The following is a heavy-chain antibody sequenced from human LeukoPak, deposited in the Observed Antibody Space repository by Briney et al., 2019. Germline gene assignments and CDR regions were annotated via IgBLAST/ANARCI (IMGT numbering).Heavy chain of an antibody. Sequence: GGSLGLSCAASGFAFSYYWMNWVRQAPGKGLEWVANIKQDGSEKSYVDSVKGRFTISRDNAKNTLYLQMTTLGAEDTAVYFCARHTSDWYKEGANWGQGTPVTVSS. CDR1: GFAFSYYW. V-gene: IGHV3-7*01. J-gene: IGHJ4*02. D-gene: IGHD6-19*01. CDR2: IKQDGSEK. CDR3: ARHTSDWYKEGAN.